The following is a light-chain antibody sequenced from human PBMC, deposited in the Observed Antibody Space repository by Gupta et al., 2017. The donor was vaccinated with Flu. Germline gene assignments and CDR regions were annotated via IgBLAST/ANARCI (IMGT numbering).Light chain of an antibody. CDR3: TAWDDSLSGYV. CDR2: KKN. J-gene: IGLJ1*01. Sequence: GSSSNIGRDYVRWYQQLPGTAPKLLIYKKNQRPSGVPDRFYGSKSGTSASLAISGLRSEDEADYYCTAWDDSLSGYVFGAGTKITVL. V-gene: IGLV1-47*01. CDR1: SSNIGRDY.